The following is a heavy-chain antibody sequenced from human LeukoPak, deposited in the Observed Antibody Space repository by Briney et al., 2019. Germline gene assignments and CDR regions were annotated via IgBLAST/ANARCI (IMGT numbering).Heavy chain of an antibody. CDR2: IDPSDSYT. CDR1: GSRFTSYW. D-gene: IGHD3-10*01. Sequence: GGSLEISWKGSGSRFTSYWISGVRQMPGKGLEWMGRIDPSDSYTNYSPSCQGHVTISADKSISTAYLQWSSLKASDTAMYYCASAVGSGSYLPYYYYGMDVWGKGITVTVSS. V-gene: IGHV5-10-1*01. J-gene: IGHJ6*04. CDR3: ASAVGSGSYLPYYYYGMDV.